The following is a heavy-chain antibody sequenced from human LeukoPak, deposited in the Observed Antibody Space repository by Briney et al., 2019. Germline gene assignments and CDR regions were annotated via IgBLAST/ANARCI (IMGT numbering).Heavy chain of an antibody. J-gene: IGHJ4*02. V-gene: IGHV4-59*08. Sequence: SETLSLTCTVSGASISSYYWSWIRQPPGKGLEWIGYIYSSGSTNYNPSLRSPVTISVDTSKNQFSLKLSSVTAADTAVYYCARQRSGQWREQYFDFWGQGTLVTVSS. CDR3: ARQRSGQWREQYFDF. CDR1: GASISSYY. D-gene: IGHD6-19*01. CDR2: IYSSGST.